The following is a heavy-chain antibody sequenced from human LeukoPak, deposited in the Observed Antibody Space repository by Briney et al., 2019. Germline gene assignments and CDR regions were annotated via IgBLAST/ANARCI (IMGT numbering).Heavy chain of an antibody. V-gene: IGHV1-24*01. CDR2: FDPEDGET. Sequence: GASVKVSCKVSGYTLTELSMHWVRQAPGKGLEWMGGFDPEDGETIYAQRFQGRVTMTEDTSTDTAYMELSSLRSEDTAVYYCATSPTWEDSFDYWGQGTLVNVSS. D-gene: IGHD1-26*01. CDR3: ATSPTWEDSFDY. CDR1: GYTLTELS. J-gene: IGHJ4*02.